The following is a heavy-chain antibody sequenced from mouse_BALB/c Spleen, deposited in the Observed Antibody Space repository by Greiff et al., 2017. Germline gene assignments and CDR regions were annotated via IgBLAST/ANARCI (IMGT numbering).Heavy chain of an antibody. Sequence: EVKVVESGGGLVQPGGSRKLSCAASGFTFSSFGMHWVRQAPEKGLEWVAYISSGSSTIYYADTVKGRFTISRDNPKNTLFLQMTSLRSEDTAMYYCASSYGSSPFDYWGQGTTLTVSS. D-gene: IGHD1-1*01. V-gene: IGHV5-17*02. CDR1: GFTFSSFG. CDR3: ASSYGSSPFDY. J-gene: IGHJ2*01. CDR2: ISSGSSTI.